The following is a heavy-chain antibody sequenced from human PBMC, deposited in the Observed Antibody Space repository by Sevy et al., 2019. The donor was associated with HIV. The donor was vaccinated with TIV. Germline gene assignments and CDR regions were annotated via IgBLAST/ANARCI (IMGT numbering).Heavy chain of an antibody. V-gene: IGHV6-1*01. J-gene: IGHJ6*02. CDR1: GDSVSSIRTS. CDR3: AERTNDVFYYGMDV. Sequence: SQTLSLTCAISGDSVSSIRTSWNWIRQSPSRGLEWLGRTYCRSKWYNDYATSVKSRITINADTSKNQVSLQLNSVTPEDTAVYYCAERTNDVFYYGMDVWGQGTTVTVSS. CDR2: TYCRSKWYN.